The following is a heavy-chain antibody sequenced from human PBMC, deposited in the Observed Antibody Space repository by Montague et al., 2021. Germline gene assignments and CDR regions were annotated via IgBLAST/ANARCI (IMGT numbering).Heavy chain of an antibody. D-gene: IGHD1-26*01. CDR2: TNHSGST. Sequence: SETLSLTCAVYGRSFSGHYWSWIRQPPGKGLEWIGETNHSGSTNYNPSLKSRVTMSVDTSKNQFSLNLSSVTAADTAVYYCARYLHTSKYSGSHYLSRQYGMDVWGQGTTVPVSS. J-gene: IGHJ6*02. CDR1: GRSFSGHY. CDR3: ARYLHTSKYSGSHYLSRQYGMDV. V-gene: IGHV4-34*01.